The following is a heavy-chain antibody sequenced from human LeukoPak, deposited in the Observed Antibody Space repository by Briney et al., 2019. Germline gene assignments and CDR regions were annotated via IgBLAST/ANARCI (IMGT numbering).Heavy chain of an antibody. Sequence: SETLSLTCTVSGGSISSYYWSWIRQPPGKGLEWIGYIYYSGSTNYNPSLKSRVTISVDTSKNQFSLKLSSVTAADTAVYYCARGLFGVVTRYYMDVWGKGTTVTVSS. CDR3: ARGLFGVVTRYYMDV. D-gene: IGHD3-3*01. CDR2: IYYSGST. J-gene: IGHJ6*03. V-gene: IGHV4-59*01. CDR1: GGSISSYY.